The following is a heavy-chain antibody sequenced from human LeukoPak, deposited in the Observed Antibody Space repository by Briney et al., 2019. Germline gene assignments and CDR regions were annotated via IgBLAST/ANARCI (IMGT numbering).Heavy chain of an antibody. D-gene: IGHD3-22*01. Sequence: GGSLRLSCAASGFTFSSYGMPWVRQAPGKGLEWVAVIWYDGSNKYYADSVKGRFTISRDNSKNTLYLHMNSLRAEDTSVYYCAKDPLRITMIVVAPPHWWGQGTLVTVSS. CDR3: AKDPLRITMIVVAPPHW. CDR2: IWYDGSNK. V-gene: IGHV3-33*06. J-gene: IGHJ4*02. CDR1: GFTFSSYG.